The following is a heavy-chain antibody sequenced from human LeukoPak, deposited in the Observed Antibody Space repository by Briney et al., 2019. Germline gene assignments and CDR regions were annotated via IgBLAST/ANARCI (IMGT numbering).Heavy chain of an antibody. CDR1: GFTFDDYA. J-gene: IGHJ4*02. CDR3: AKDRGIAVAGTGIDY. CDR2: ISWNSGSI. D-gene: IGHD6-19*01. V-gene: IGHV3-9*01. Sequence: PGGSLRLSCAASGFTFDDYAMPWVRQAPGKGLEWVSGISWNSGSIGYADSVKGRFTISRDNAKNSLYLQMNSLRAEDTALYYCAKDRGIAVAGTGIDYWGQGTLVTVSS.